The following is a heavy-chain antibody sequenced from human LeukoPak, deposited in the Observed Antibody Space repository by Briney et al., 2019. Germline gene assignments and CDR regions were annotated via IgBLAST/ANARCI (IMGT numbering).Heavy chain of an antibody. Sequence: GGSLRLSCAASGFTFSSYSMNWVRQAPGKGLEWVSSISSSSSYIYYADSVKGRFTISRDNAKNSLYLQMNSLRAEDTAVYYCARDAPGITIFGVEPNIWGQGTMVTVSS. CDR3: ARDAPGITIFGVEPNI. D-gene: IGHD3-3*01. J-gene: IGHJ3*02. CDR1: GFTFSSYS. CDR2: ISSSSSYI. V-gene: IGHV3-21*01.